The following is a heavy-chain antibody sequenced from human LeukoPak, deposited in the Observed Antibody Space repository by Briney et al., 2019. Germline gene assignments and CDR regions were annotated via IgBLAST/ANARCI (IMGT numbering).Heavy chain of an antibody. CDR2: ITPNADRI. V-gene: IGHV3-64D*09. J-gene: IGHJ4*02. D-gene: IGHD7-27*01. CDR3: VKDLTGTFSFDY. Sequence: GGSLRLSCSASGLTFSTYVMHWVRQAPGKGLEYVSTITPNADRIYYADSVEGRFTISRDNSKNTLFLQMSSLRVEDTAVYFCVKDLTGTFSFDYWGQGTLVTVSS. CDR1: GLTFSTYV.